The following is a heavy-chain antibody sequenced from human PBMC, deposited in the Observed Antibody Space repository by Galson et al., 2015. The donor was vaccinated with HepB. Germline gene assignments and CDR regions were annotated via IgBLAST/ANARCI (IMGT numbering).Heavy chain of an antibody. J-gene: IGHJ2*01. CDR1: GGSISSGGYY. Sequence: ETLSLTCAVSGGSISSGGYYWSWIRQPPGKGLEWIGYIYYSGSTNYNPSLKSRVTISVDTSKNQFSLKLSSVTAADTAVYYCARFYCSSTSCYRWYFDLWGRGTLVTVSS. CDR3: ARFYCSSTSCYRWYFDL. V-gene: IGHV4-61*08. CDR2: IYYSGST. D-gene: IGHD2-2*01.